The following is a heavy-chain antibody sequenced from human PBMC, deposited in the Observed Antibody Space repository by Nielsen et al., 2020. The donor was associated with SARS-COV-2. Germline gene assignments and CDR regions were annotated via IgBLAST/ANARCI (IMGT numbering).Heavy chain of an antibody. D-gene: IGHD3-10*01. CDR2: IYYSGST. CDR1: GGSISSSSYY. CDR3: ARDNRVVRGVIITSGGMDV. J-gene: IGHJ6*02. Sequence: SETLSLTCTVSGGSISSSSYYWGWIRQPPGKGLEWIGSIYYSGSTYYNPSLKSRVTISVDTSKNQFSLKLSSVTAADTAVYYCARDNRVVRGVIITSGGMDVWGQGTTVTVSS. V-gene: IGHV4-39*07.